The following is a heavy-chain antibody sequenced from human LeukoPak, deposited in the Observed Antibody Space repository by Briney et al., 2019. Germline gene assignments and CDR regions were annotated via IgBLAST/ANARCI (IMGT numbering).Heavy chain of an antibody. CDR2: INPNSGGT. CDR3: ARDPSIYYDSSGYYFDY. CDR1: GYTFTGYY. J-gene: IGHJ4*02. Sequence: GASVKVSCKASGYTFTGYYMHWVRQAPGQGLEWMGWINPNSGGTNYAQKFQGRVTMTRDTSISTAYMELSRLRSDDTAVYYCARDPSIYYDSSGYYFDYWGQGTLVTVSS. D-gene: IGHD3-22*01. V-gene: IGHV1-2*02.